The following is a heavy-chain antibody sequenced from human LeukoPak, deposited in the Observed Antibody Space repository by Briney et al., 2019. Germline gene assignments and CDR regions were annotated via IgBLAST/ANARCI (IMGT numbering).Heavy chain of an antibody. CDR3: ATAACDY. V-gene: IGHV3-74*01. J-gene: IGHJ4*02. CDR2: IDNDGSST. Sequence: GGYLRLSCEASGFTFSSYRMHWVRQAPGKGLVWVSRIDNDGSSTTYADSVKGRFTISRDNAKNTLYLQMNSLRAEDTAVYYCATAACDYWGQGTLVTVSS. CDR1: GFTFSSYR.